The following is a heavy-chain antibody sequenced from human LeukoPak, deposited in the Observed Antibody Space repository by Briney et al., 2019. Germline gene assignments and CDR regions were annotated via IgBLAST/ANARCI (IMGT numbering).Heavy chain of an antibody. CDR3: ARDRGGFYFDL. CDR1: GFTFINYD. J-gene: IGHJ4*02. Sequence: EGSLRLSCTASGFTFINYDMNWVRQAPGKGLEWISYIRSSGNIIYYADFLKGRFSISRDNGKNTMFLQMNTLRAEDTAVYYCARDRGGFYFDLWGQGTLATVSS. D-gene: IGHD3-10*01. V-gene: IGHV3-48*03. CDR2: IRSSGNII.